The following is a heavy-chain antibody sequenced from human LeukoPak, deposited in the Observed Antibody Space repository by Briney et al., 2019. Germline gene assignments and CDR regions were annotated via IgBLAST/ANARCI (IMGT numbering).Heavy chain of an antibody. CDR2: IKQDGSEK. Sequence: GGSLRLSCAASGFTFSSYWMSWVRQAPGKGLEWVANIKQDGSEKYYVDSVKGRFTISRDNAKNPLYLQMNSLRAEDTAVYYCARDMRQRILRYFDWGAFDIWGQGTMVTVSS. J-gene: IGHJ3*02. CDR1: GFTFSSYW. V-gene: IGHV3-7*03. CDR3: ARDMRQRILRYFDWGAFDI. D-gene: IGHD3-9*01.